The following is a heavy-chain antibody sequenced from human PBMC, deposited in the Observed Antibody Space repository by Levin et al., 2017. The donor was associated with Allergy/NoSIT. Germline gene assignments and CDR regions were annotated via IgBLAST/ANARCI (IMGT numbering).Heavy chain of an antibody. CDR1: GGSVSSGSYH. Sequence: SQTLSLTCTVSGGSVSSGSYHWSWIRQTPGKGLEWIGCIHYSGSTKYNPSLKSRVAVSLDTSKNQFFLRLSCVTAADTAVYFCASDRVVPGGSDYYYYGGDVWGQGTTVTVSS. D-gene: IGHD2-2*01. CDR2: IHYSGST. J-gene: IGHJ6*02. CDR3: ASDRVVPGGSDYYYYGGDV. V-gene: IGHV4-61*01.